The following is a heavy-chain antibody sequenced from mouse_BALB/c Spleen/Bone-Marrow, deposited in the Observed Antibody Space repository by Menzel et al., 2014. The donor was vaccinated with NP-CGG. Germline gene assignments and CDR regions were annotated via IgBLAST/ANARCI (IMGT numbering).Heavy chain of an antibody. Sequence: EVQPQEEGKEEWKQEASVKQSCKTSGYTFTEYTMHWVKQSHGKSLEWIGSINPNNGGTNYNQKFKGKATLTVDKSSSTAYMEFRSLTSEDSAVYYCARGDGYYVYAMDYWGQGTSVTVSS. J-gene: IGHJ4*01. D-gene: IGHD2-3*01. CDR3: ARGDGYYVYAMDY. CDR2: INPNNGGT. CDR1: GYTFTEYT. V-gene: IGHV1-18*01.